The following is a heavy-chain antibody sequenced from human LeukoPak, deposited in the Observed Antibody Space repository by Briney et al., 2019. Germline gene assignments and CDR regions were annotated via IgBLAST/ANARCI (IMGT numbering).Heavy chain of an antibody. V-gene: IGHV3-30*02. J-gene: IGHJ4*02. CDR3: AKDRHSSGWLDDY. D-gene: IGHD6-19*01. CDR2: IRYDGSNT. CDR1: GFTFSSYR. Sequence: PGGSLRLSCAASGFTFSSYRMNWVRQAPGKGLEWVAFIRYDGSNTYYADSVKGRFTISRDNSKDTLYLQMVRLRAEDTAVYSCAKDRHSSGWLDDYWGQGTLVTVSS.